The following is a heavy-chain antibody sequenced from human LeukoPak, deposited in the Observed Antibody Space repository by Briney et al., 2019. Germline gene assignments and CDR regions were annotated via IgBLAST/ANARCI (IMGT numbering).Heavy chain of an antibody. CDR1: GFTFSSYT. V-gene: IGHV3-21*01. D-gene: IGHD6-6*01. Sequence: GGSLRLFCAASGFTFSSYTMNWVRQVPGKGLEWVSSISSSSSNIYYADSVKGRFTISRDNAMKSLYLQMSSLRAEDTAVYYCARGREGIAARWWVEEPRWYFFDPWGQGTLVTVSS. J-gene: IGHJ5*02. CDR2: ISSSSSNI. CDR3: ARGREGIAARWWVEEPRWYFFDP.